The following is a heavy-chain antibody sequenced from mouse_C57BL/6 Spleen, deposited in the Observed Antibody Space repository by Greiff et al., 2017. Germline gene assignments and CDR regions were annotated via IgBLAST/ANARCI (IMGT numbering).Heavy chain of an antibody. CDR1: GYTFTSYW. D-gene: IGHD1-1*01. J-gene: IGHJ2*01. CDR2: IDPSDSET. V-gene: IGHV1-52*01. CDR3: ARDGSRPFDY. Sequence: QVHVKQPGAELVRPGSSVKLSCKASGYTFTSYWMHWVKQRPIQGLEWIGNIDPSDSETHYNQKFKDKATLTVDKSSSTAYMQLSSLTSEDSAVYYCARDGSRPFDYWGQGTTLTVSA.